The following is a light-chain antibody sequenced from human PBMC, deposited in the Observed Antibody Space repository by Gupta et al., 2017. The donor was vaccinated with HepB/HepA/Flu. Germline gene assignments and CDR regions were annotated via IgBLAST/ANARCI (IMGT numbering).Light chain of an antibody. CDR2: GAS. Sequence: DIQMTPSPSSLSASVGDRVTITCRASHDITNFLAWFQQKAGKAPKSLIYGASTLQGGVPSRFSGSGSGTHFTLTISNLQPEDFATYYCQQYQTRPPTFGQGTRLEFK. CDR3: QQYQTRPPT. CDR1: HDITNF. J-gene: IGKJ5*01. V-gene: IGKV1-16*01.